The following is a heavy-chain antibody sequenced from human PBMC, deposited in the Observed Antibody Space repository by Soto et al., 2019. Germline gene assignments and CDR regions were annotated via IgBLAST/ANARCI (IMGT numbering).Heavy chain of an antibody. D-gene: IGHD2-15*01. CDR2: IIPILGIA. J-gene: IGHJ4*02. CDR3: ARDEARYCSGGSCFQPSEGY. V-gene: IGHV1-69*08. Sequence: QVQLVQSGAEVKKPGSSVKVSCKASGGTFSSYTISWVRQAPGQGLEWMGRIIPILGIANYAQKFQGRVTITADKSTSTAYMELSSLRSEDTAVYYCARDEARYCSGGSCFQPSEGYWGQGTLVTVSS. CDR1: GGTFSSYT.